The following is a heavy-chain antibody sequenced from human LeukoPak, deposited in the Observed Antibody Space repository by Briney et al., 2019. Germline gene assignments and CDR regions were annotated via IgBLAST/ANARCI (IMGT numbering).Heavy chain of an antibody. J-gene: IGHJ6*03. CDR2: IYASGST. Sequence: PSETLSLTCTVSGGSIISYYWSWIQQPAGKGLEWIGRIYASGSTNSNPSLKTRVTMSVDTSKNQFSLKLSSVTAADTAVYYCAREPLWSGYSYYYYYMDVWGKGTTVTVSS. CDR1: GGSIISYY. V-gene: IGHV4-4*07. D-gene: IGHD3-3*01. CDR3: AREPLWSGYSYYYYYMDV.